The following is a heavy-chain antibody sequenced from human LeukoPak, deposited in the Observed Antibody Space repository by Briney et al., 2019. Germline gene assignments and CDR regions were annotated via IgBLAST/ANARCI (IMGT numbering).Heavy chain of an antibody. V-gene: IGHV4-39*01. CDR3: ASDCSSTSCYPGDAFDI. CDR2: IYYSGST. Sequence: SETLSLTCTVSGGSISSSSYYWGWIRQPPGKGLEWIGSIYYSGSTYYNPSPKSRVTISVDTSKNQFSLKLSSVTAADTAVYYCASDCSSTSCYPGDAFDIWGQGTMVTVSS. D-gene: IGHD2-2*01. J-gene: IGHJ3*02. CDR1: GGSISSSSYY.